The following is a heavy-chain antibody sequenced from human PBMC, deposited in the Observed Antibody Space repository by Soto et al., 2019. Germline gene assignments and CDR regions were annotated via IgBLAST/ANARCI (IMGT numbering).Heavy chain of an antibody. CDR1: GGSISSYY. V-gene: IGHV4-59*01. CDR2: IYYSGST. CDR3: ARGTNYDFWSGYYHTLHYYYYYMDV. Sequence: PSETLSLTCTVSGGSISSYYWSWIRQPPGKGLEWIGYIYYSGSTNYNPSLKSRVTISVDTSKNQFSLKLSSVTAADTAVYYCARGTNYDFWSGYYHTLHYYYYYMDVWGKGTTVTVSS. J-gene: IGHJ6*03. D-gene: IGHD3-3*01.